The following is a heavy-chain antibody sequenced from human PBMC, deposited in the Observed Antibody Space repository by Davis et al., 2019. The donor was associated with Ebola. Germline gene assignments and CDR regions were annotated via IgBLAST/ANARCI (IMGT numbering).Heavy chain of an antibody. V-gene: IGHV4-59*01. CDR2: IYYSGST. CDR3: ARGGLRFLEWLRANWFDP. J-gene: IGHJ5*02. D-gene: IGHD3-3*01. Sequence: SETLSLTCTVSGGSISSYYWSWIRQPPGKGLEWIGYIYYSGSTNYNPSLKSRVTISVDTSKNQFSLKLSSVTAADTAVYYCARGGLRFLEWLRANWFDPWGQGTLVTVSS. CDR1: GGSISSYY.